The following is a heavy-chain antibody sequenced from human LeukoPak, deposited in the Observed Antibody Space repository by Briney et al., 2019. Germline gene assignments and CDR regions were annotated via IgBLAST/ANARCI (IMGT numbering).Heavy chain of an antibody. CDR3: ARHISYDTGDY. J-gene: IGHJ4*02. D-gene: IGHD3-10*01. V-gene: IGHV4-39*01. CDR1: GGSISSGNYY. CDR2: IYYSGST. Sequence: SETLSLTCTVSGGSISSGNYYWSWIRQPPGKGLEWIGSIYYSGSTYYNPSLKSRVTISVDTSKNQFSLKLSSVTAADTAVYYCARHISYDTGDYWGQGTLVTVSS.